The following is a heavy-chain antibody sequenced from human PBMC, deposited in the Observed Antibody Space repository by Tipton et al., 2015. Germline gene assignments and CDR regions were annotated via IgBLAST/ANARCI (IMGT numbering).Heavy chain of an antibody. CDR1: SDSISKYY. Sequence: TLSLTCSVSSDSISKYYWSWIRQPPGKGLEWIGSISHSGNTYYNPSLKSRVTISADTSKNQFSLKLSSVTAADTAVYYCACQDYDILTRDYQTVDYWGQGTLVTVSS. CDR3: ACQDYDILTRDYQTVDY. V-gene: IGHV4-59*04. CDR2: ISHSGNT. J-gene: IGHJ4*02. D-gene: IGHD3-9*01.